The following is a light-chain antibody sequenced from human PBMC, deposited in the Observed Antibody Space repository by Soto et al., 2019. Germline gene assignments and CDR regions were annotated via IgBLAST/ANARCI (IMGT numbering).Light chain of an antibody. V-gene: IGKV3-20*01. CDR1: QSVSSNY. J-gene: IGKJ5*01. Sequence: EIVLTQSPGTLSLSPGERATLSCRASQSVSSNYLAWYQQKPGQAPRLLIYGASSRATGIPDRFSGSGSGKDFTLIISRLEPEDFAVYYCQQFGTSPTSTFGQGTRLEIK. CDR3: QQFGTSPTST. CDR2: GAS.